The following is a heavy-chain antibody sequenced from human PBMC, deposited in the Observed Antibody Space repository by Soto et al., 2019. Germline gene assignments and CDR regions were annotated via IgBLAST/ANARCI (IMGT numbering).Heavy chain of an antibody. V-gene: IGHV1-24*01. CDR1: GYTLTELS. D-gene: IGHD6-6*01. Sequence: ALVKVSCKVSGYTLTELSMHWVRQAPGKGLEWMGGFDPEDGETIYAQKFQGRVTMTEDTSTDTAYMELSSLRSEDTAVYYCAAYSSSLFYYYYGMDVWGQGTTVTVSS. J-gene: IGHJ6*02. CDR2: FDPEDGET. CDR3: AAYSSSLFYYYYGMDV.